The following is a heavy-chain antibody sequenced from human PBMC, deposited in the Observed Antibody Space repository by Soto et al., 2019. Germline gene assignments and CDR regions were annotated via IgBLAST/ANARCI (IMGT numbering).Heavy chain of an antibody. CDR1: GGSIDSGDYY. J-gene: IGHJ5*02. D-gene: IGHD1-7*01. CDR2: VYYSGTT. CDR3: ARDVIAPPNFCDP. V-gene: IGHV4-61*08. Sequence: QVQLQESGPGLVKPLETLSLTCTVSGGSIDSGDYYWSWIRQPPGKGLEWIGFVYYSGTTTYNPLLNSRVTLSLDKSKSQFSLKMNSVTAADTAVYYGARDVIAPPNFCDPWGQGTLVTVSS.